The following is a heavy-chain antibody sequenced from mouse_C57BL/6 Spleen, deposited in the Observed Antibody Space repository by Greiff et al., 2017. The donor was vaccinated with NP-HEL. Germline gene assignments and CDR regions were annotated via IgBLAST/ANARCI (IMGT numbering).Heavy chain of an antibody. CDR2: IRNKANGYTT. CDR1: GFTFTDYY. Sequence: EVQLVESGGGLVQPGGSLSLSCAASGFTFTDYYISWVRQPPGKALEWLGFIRNKANGYTTEYSASVKGRFTISRDNSQSILYLQMNALRAEDSATYYCARSNSRSFITTVVAFDYWGQGTTLTVSS. J-gene: IGHJ2*01. V-gene: IGHV7-3*01. CDR3: ARSNSRSFITTVVAFDY. D-gene: IGHD1-1*01.